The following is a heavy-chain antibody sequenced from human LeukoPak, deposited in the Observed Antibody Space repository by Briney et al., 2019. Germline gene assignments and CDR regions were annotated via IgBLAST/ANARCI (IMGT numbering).Heavy chain of an antibody. CDR1: EFTFSSYN. CDR2: VSSSGKYI. V-gene: IGHV3-21*01. D-gene: IGHD2-21*01. Sequence: GSLRLSCAASEFTFSSYNMNWVRQAPGKGLEWVSSVSSSGKYIYYADSVKGRFTISRDNAKNSLYLQMNSLRAEDTAVYYCVREGYFVFDFWGQGALVTVSS. J-gene: IGHJ4*02. CDR3: VREGYFVFDF.